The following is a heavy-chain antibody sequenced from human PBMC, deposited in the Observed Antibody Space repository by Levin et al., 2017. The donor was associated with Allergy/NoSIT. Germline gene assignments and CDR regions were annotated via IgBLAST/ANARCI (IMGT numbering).Heavy chain of an antibody. J-gene: IGHJ3*02. D-gene: IGHD3-22*01. CDR1: GYSFTSYW. V-gene: IGHV5-51*01. CDR2: IYPGDSDT. CDR3: ARPNYYDRPDAFDI. Sequence: ASVKVSCKGSGYSFTSYWIGWVRQMPGKGLEWMGIIYPGDSDTRYSPSFQGQVTISADKSISTAYLQWSSLKASDTAMYYCARPNYYDRPDAFDIWGQGTMVTVSS.